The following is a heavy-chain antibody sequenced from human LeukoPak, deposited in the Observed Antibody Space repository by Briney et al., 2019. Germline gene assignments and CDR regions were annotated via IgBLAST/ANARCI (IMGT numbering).Heavy chain of an antibody. J-gene: IGHJ3*02. V-gene: IGHV4-34*01. CDR1: GGSFSGYY. CDR3: ARRAVAVAGTRAFDI. CDR2: INHSGST. Sequence: PSETLSLTCAVYGGSFSGYYWSWIRQPPGKGLEWIGEINHSGSTNYNPSLKSRVTISVDTSKNQFSLKLSPVTAADTAVYYCARRAVAVAGTRAFDIWGQGTMVTVSS. D-gene: IGHD6-19*01.